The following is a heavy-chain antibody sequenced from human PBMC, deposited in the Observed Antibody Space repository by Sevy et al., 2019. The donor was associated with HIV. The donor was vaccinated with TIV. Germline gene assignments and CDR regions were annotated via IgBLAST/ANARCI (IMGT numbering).Heavy chain of an antibody. J-gene: IGHJ6*03. CDR2: ISGSGTRT. Sequence: GGSLRLSCAVSGFSFDSYGMTWARQAPGKGLEWVSGISGSGTRTYYADSVKGRFIISRDNSKNTLYLQMNSLRSEDTALYYCAKGGGGHYDPDEIGYYFYYYNMDVWGKGTTVTVSS. CDR3: AKGGGGHYDPDEIGYYFYYYNMDV. V-gene: IGHV3-23*01. D-gene: IGHD3-22*01. CDR1: GFSFDSYG.